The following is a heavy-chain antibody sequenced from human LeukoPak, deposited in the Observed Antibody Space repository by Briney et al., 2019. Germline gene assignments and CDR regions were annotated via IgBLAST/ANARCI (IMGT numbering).Heavy chain of an antibody. CDR2: IYSGGST. J-gene: IGHJ6*02. Sequence: GGSLRLSCAASGFTVSSNYMSWVRQAPGKGLEWVSVIYSGGSTYYADSVKGRFTISRDNSKNTLYLQMNSLRAEDTAVYYCARCWLAPTHYGMDVWGQGTTVTVSS. D-gene: IGHD6-19*01. CDR1: GFTVSSNY. CDR3: ARCWLAPTHYGMDV. V-gene: IGHV3-53*01.